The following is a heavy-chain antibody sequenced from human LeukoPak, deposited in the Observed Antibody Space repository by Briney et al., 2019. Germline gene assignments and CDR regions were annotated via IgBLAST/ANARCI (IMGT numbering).Heavy chain of an antibody. CDR2: ISAYNGNR. J-gene: IGHJ3*02. CDR1: GYTFTNYG. V-gene: IGHV1-18*01. CDR3: AKDHYNILTGYFRDAFDI. Sequence: GASVKVSCKASGYTFTNYGINWVRQAPGQGLEWMGWISAYNGNRDSAQKLQGRVTMTIDTSTSTAYMELRSLRSDDTAAYYCAKDHYNILTGYFRDAFDIWGQGTMVTVSS. D-gene: IGHD3-9*01.